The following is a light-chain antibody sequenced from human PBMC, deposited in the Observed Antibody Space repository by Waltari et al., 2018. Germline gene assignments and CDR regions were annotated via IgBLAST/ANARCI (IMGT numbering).Light chain of an antibody. CDR3: QQRSDWPLT. CDR1: QSVSTY. CDR2: DAS. J-gene: IGKJ4*01. V-gene: IGKV3-11*01. Sequence: EIVLTQSPATLSLSPGERATLSCRASQSVSTYLGGYQQKPGQAPRRLIFDASSRAPGFPARFSATGSGTDFTLTISSLEPEDFATYYCQQRSDWPLTFGGGTKVELK.